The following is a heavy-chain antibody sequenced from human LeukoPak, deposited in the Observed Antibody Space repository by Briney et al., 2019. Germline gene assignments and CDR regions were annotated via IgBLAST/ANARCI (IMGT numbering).Heavy chain of an antibody. CDR2: ISGSGGST. CDR3: AKDLTGTTFWLNWFDP. V-gene: IGHV3-23*01. J-gene: IGHJ5*02. CDR1: GFTFSSYA. D-gene: IGHD1-7*01. Sequence: GGSLRLSCAASGFTFSSYAMSWVRQAPGKGLEWVSAISGSGGSTYYADSVKGRFTISRDNSKNTLYLQMNSLRAEDTAVYYCAKDLTGTTFWLNWFDPWGQGTLVTVSA.